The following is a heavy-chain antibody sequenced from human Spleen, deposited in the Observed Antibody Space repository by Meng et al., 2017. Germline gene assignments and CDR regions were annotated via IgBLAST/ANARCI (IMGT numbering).Heavy chain of an antibody. CDR2: ISHSGST. J-gene: IGHJ5*02. CDR1: GGSISSSNW. Sequence: QVQLQESGPGLVKPSGTLSLTCAVSGGSISSSNWWSWVRQPPGTGLEWIGEISHSGSTNYNPSLKSRVTISVDKSKNLFSLKLSSVPAADTAVYYCAGGYSNYNWFDPWGQGTLVTVSS. V-gene: IGHV4-4*02. CDR3: AGGYSNYNWFDP. D-gene: IGHD4-11*01.